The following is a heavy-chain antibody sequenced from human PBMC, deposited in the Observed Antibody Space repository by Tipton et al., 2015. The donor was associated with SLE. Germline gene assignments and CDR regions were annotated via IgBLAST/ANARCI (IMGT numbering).Heavy chain of an antibody. CDR2: INHSGGT. CDR1: GGSFSGYY. J-gene: IGHJ4*02. Sequence: TLSLTCAVYGGSFSGYYWNWIRQPPGKGLEWIGEINHSGGTNYNPSLKSRVTISVDTSTNQFSLKLSSVTAADTAVYYCARGGNYDFFRSPHAYFDYWCQGTLVTVSS. V-gene: IGHV4-34*01. D-gene: IGHD3-3*01. CDR3: ARGGNYDFFRSPHAYFDY.